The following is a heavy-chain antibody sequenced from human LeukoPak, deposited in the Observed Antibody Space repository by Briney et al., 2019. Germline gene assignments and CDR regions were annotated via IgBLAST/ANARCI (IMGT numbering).Heavy chain of an antibody. CDR1: GFAFSDYE. J-gene: IGHJ4*02. Sequence: GGSLRLSCASSGFAFSDYEMNWVRQAPGKGLEWVSYISSSGSIIYYADPVKGRFTISRDNAKRSLFLQMNSLRVEDTAVYYCARTMWGFDYWGQGTLVTVSS. CDR3: ARTMWGFDY. V-gene: IGHV3-48*03. D-gene: IGHD7-27*01. CDR2: ISSSGSII.